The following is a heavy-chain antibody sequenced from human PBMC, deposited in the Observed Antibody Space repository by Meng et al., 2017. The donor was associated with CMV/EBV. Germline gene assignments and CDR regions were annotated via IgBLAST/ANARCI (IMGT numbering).Heavy chain of an antibody. CDR2: TYYSGST. CDR3: ARSLVVVPAVQTYYYYYGMDV. CDR1: GGSISSYY. J-gene: IGHJ6*02. V-gene: IGHV4-59*01. D-gene: IGHD2-2*01. Sequence: GSLRLSCTVSGGSISSYYWSWIRQPPGKGLEWIGYTYYSGSTNYNPSLKSRVTISVDTSKNQFSLKLSSVTAADTAVYYCARSLVVVPAVQTYYYYYGMDVWGQGTTVTVSS.